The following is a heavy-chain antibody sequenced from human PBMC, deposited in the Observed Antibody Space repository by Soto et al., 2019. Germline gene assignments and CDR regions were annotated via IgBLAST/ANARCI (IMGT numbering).Heavy chain of an antibody. CDR2: IKSKTDGGTT. V-gene: IGHV3-15*01. D-gene: IGHD3-3*01. CDR3: TTGSSIFGVVIRDLAY. CDR1: GFTFSNAW. Sequence: GGSLRLSCAASGFTFSNAWMSWVRQAPGKGLEWVGRIKSKTDGGTTDYAAPVKGRFTISRDDSKNTLYLQMNSLKTEDTAVYYCTTGSSIFGVVIRDLAYWGQGTLVTVSS. J-gene: IGHJ4*02.